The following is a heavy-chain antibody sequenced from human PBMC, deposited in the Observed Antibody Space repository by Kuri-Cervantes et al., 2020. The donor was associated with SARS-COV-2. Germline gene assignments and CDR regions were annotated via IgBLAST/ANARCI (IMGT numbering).Heavy chain of an antibody. J-gene: IGHJ6*03. V-gene: IGHV3-30*02. D-gene: IGHD3-3*01. CDR3: ARSILTIFEAMDV. CDR1: GFTFSSYG. CDR2: IRYDGSNK. Sequence: GESLKISCAASGFTFSSYGMHWVRQAPGKGLEWVAFIRYDGSNKYYADSVKGRFTISRDNSKNTLYLQMNSLRAEDTAVYYCARSILTIFEAMDVWGKGTTVTVSS.